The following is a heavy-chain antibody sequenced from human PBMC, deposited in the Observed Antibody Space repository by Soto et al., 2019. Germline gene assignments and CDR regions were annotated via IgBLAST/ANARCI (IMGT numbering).Heavy chain of an antibody. D-gene: IGHD3-16*01. CDR2: ISSTDTI. CDR3: ARDATFGTKGGSFDI. V-gene: IGHV3-48*03. Sequence: GGSLRLSCAASGFTFSGYEMNWVRQAPGKGLEWVSFISSTDTIYYADSVKGRFTISRDNAKNSLYLQMNSLRAEDTAVYYCARDATFGTKGGSFDIWGHGTLVTVSS. CDR1: GFTFSGYE. J-gene: IGHJ3*02.